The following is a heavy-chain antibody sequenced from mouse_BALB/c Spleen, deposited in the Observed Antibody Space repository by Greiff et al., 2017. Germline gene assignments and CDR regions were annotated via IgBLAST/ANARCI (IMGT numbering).Heavy chain of an antibody. CDR3: TREGFYGSSPWYFDV. Sequence: VQLQQSGTVLARPGASVKMSCKASGYTFTSYWMHWVKQRPGQGLEWIGAIYPGNSDTSYNQKFKGKAKLTAVTSTSTAYMELSSLTNEDSAVYYCTREGFYGSSPWYFDVWGAGTTVTVSS. CDR1: GYTFTSYW. J-gene: IGHJ1*01. V-gene: IGHV1-5*01. CDR2: IYPGNSDT. D-gene: IGHD1-1*01.